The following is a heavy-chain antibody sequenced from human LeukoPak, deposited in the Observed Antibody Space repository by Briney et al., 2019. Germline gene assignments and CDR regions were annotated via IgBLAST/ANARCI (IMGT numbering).Heavy chain of an antibody. CDR3: ARVMGGRGYYTHYYYQYMDV. D-gene: IGHD3-3*01. CDR2: ISAYNGNT. J-gene: IGHJ6*03. V-gene: IGHV1-18*01. CDR1: GYTFISYG. Sequence: ASVKVSCKASGYTFISYGISWVRQAPGQGLEWMGWISAYNGNTNYAQKFQGRVTMNKDTSTSTAYMELSSLKSEDTAVYYCARVMGGRGYYTHYYYQYMDVWGKGTTVTVSS.